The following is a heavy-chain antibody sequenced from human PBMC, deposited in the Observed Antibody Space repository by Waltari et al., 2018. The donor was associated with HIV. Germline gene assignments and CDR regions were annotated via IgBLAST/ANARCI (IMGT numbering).Heavy chain of an antibody. Sequence: EVQLVESGGGLVQPGGSLRLSCAASGFTFINHVMIWVRPAPGKGLDWLANTSMRGSCKYYGESVRGRFTISKDTAKDSVYLQMNSLRAEDTALYYCARGRIDTIMGASFDCWGQGTLVTVSS. V-gene: IGHV3-48*03. D-gene: IGHD3-16*01. J-gene: IGHJ4*02. CDR3: ARGRIDTIMGASFDC. CDR2: TSMRGSCK. CDR1: GFTFINHV.